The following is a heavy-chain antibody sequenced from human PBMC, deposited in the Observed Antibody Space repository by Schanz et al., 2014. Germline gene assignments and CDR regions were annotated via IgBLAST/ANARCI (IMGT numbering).Heavy chain of an antibody. D-gene: IGHD6-13*01. V-gene: IGHV3-23*04. CDR3: AKSQGSSFDS. CDR1: GFSLDIFA. Sequence: VASGGGLVQPGGSLRLSCAASGFSLDIFAVSWVRQAPGKGLEWVSSFNDGGVNKYYADSVKGRFTISSDNSKSTLYLQMSSLRAEDTAVYYCAKSQGSSFDSWGQGTLVTVSS. CDR2: FNDGGVNK. J-gene: IGHJ4*02.